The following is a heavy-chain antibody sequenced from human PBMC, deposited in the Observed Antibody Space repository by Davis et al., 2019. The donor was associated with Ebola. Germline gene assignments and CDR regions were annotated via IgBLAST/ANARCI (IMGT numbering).Heavy chain of an antibody. CDR2: ILYDGSNK. Sequence: GGSLRLSCAASGFTFSSSGMHWVRQAPGKGLEWVAFILYDGSNKYYADSVKGRFTFSRDNSKNTLYLQMDTLRVEDTALYYCTKGQGYFLDYWGQGTLVTVSS. V-gene: IGHV3-30*02. J-gene: IGHJ4*02. CDR1: GFTFSSSG. D-gene: IGHD6-13*01. CDR3: TKGQGYFLDY.